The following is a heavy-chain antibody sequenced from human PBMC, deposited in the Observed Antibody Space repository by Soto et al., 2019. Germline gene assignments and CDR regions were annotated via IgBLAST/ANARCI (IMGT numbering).Heavy chain of an antibody. CDR1: GGSISSGGYY. CDR2: IYYSGRT. J-gene: IGHJ4*02. CDR3: ARFGYSTNIGIDY. D-gene: IGHD3-22*01. Sequence: SETLSLTCTVSGGSISSGGYYWSWIRQHPGKGLEWIGYIYYSGRTYYNPSLKSRVTISVDTSKNQFSLKLSSVTAADTAVYYCARFGYSTNIGIDYWGQGTLVTVSS. V-gene: IGHV4-31*03.